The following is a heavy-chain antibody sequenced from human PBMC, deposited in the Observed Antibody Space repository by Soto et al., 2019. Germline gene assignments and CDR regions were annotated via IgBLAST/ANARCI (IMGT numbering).Heavy chain of an antibody. J-gene: IGHJ4*02. CDR3: AREEYYYGSGAFFDY. Sequence: EVQLLESGGALVQPGGSLRLSCAASGFTFSNYAMSWVRQAPGKGLAWISTITYSGGTTHSADSVKGRFTVSRDNSKNTLYLQVNSLRADDTAVYYCAREEYYYGSGAFFDYWGQGTLVTVSS. V-gene: IGHV3-23*01. CDR2: ITYSGGTT. D-gene: IGHD3-10*01. CDR1: GFTFSNYA.